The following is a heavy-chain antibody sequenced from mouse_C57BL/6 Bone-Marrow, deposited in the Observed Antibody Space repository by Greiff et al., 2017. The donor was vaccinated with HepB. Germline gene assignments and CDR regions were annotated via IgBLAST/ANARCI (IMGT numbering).Heavy chain of an antibody. V-gene: IGHV1-55*01. J-gene: IGHJ4*01. CDR1: GYTFTSYW. CDR2: IYPGSGST. D-gene: IGHD2-4*01. CDR3: ARPYDYDPYAMDY. Sequence: QVQLQQPGAELVKPGASVKMSCKASGYTFTSYWITWVKQRPGQGLEWIGDIYPGSGSTNYNEKFKSKATLTVDTSSSTAYMQLSSLTSEDSAVYFCARPYDYDPYAMDYWGQGTSVTVSS.